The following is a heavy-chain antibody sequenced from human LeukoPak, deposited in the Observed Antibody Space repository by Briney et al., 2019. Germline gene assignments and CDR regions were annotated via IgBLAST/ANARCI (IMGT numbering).Heavy chain of an antibody. V-gene: IGHV3-33*01. CDR3: ASGLEWELPRYLVGDAFDI. Sequence: GRSLRLSCAASGFTFSSYGMHWVRQAPGKGLEWVAVIWYDGSNKYYADSVKGRFTIFRDNSKNTLYLQMNSLRAEDTAVYYCASGLEWELPRYLVGDAFDIWGQGTMVTVSS. J-gene: IGHJ3*02. CDR2: IWYDGSNK. CDR1: GFTFSSYG. D-gene: IGHD1-26*01.